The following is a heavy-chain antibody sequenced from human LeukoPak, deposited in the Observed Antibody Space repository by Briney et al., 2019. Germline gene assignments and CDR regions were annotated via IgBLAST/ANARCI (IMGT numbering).Heavy chain of an antibody. Sequence: KTSETLSLICTVSGGSISSYYWSWIRQPPGKGLEWIGYIYYSGSTNYNPSLKSRVTISVDTSKNQFSLKLSSVTAADTAVYYCARVRESGYYYVYVDAFDIWGQGTMVTVSS. V-gene: IGHV4-59*08. CDR2: IYYSGST. CDR1: GGSISSYY. CDR3: ARVRESGYYYVYVDAFDI. J-gene: IGHJ3*02. D-gene: IGHD3-22*01.